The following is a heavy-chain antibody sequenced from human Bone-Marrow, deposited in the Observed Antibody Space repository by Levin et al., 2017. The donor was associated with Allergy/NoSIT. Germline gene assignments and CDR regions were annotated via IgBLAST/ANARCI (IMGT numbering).Heavy chain of an antibody. V-gene: IGHV3-15*01. J-gene: IGHJ4*02. CDR2: IKSKTDGGTA. Sequence: GGSLRLSCAGSGFTFTNAWMSWVRQAPGKGLEWIGRIKSKTDGGTADYATPVKGRFTISRDDSKNTVYLQMNSLKTEDTAVYYCTTDSPHFDYWGQGTLVTVSS. CDR1: GFTFTNAW. CDR3: TTDSPHFDY.